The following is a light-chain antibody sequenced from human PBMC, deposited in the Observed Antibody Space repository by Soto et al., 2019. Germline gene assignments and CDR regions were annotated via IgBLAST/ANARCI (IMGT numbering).Light chain of an antibody. V-gene: IGLV2-8*01. CDR3: SSYAGSNGVV. Sequence: QSALTQPPSASGSPGQSVTISCTGTSSDVGGYNYVSWYQQHPGKAPKLMIYDVNTRPPGVPDRFSGSKSGNTASLTVSGLQAEDEADYYCSSYAGSNGVVFGGGTKLTV. CDR2: DVN. CDR1: SSDVGGYNY. J-gene: IGLJ2*01.